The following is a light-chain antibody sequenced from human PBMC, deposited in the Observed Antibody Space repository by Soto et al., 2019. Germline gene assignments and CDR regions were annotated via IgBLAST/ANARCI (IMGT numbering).Light chain of an antibody. CDR3: HSSDSDNVI. V-gene: IGLV6-57*04. Sequence: NFMLTQPHSVSESPGKTVTISCTRSSGSIASNYVQWYQQRPGSAPTSVIYDDNQRPSGVPDRFSGSIDSSSNSASLTISGLKTEDEADYYCHSSDSDNVIFGGGTKVTVL. CDR1: SGSIASNY. CDR2: DDN. J-gene: IGLJ2*01.